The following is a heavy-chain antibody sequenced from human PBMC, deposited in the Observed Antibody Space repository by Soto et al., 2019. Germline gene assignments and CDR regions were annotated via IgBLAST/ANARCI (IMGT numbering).Heavy chain of an antibody. Sequence: QVQLVQSGAEVKKPGSSVKVSCKASGGTFSSYAISWVRQAPGQGLEWMGGIIPIFGTSNYAQKFQGRVTITADESTSTAYMELSSLRSEDTAVYYCAIDGIVVVPAAIAYYYYYGMDVWGQGTTVTVSS. D-gene: IGHD2-2*01. CDR1: GGTFSSYA. V-gene: IGHV1-69*01. J-gene: IGHJ6*02. CDR2: IIPIFGTS. CDR3: AIDGIVVVPAAIAYYYYYGMDV.